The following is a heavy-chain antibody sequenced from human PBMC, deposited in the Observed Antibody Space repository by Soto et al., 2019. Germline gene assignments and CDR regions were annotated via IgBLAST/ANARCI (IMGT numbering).Heavy chain of an antibody. Sequence: PGGSLRLSCAASGLTFNKYWMTWVRQAPGKGLEWVATIKHDGSEKSNLDSVEGRFTISRDNARNSLSLQMNSLRVEDTAVYFCASVPGSPGYHGLDVWGQGTTVTVS. CDR3: ASVPGSPGYHGLDV. D-gene: IGHD6-19*01. CDR2: IKHDGSEK. J-gene: IGHJ6*02. CDR1: GLTFNKYW. V-gene: IGHV3-7*03.